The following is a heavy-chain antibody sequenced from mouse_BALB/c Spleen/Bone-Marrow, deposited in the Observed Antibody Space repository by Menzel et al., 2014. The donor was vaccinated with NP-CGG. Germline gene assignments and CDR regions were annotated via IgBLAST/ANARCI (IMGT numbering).Heavy chain of an antibody. Sequence: EVKVVESGGGLVKPGGSLKLSCAASGFTLSSFAMSWVRQTPEKRLEWVATISSGGSYTYYPDSVKGRFTISRDNAKNTLYLQMSSLRSEDTAMYYWARHSGSTSYYYTMDYWGQGTSVTVSS. D-gene: IGHD1-1*01. J-gene: IGHJ4*01. V-gene: IGHV5-9-3*01. CDR1: GFTLSSFA. CDR2: ISSGGSYT. CDR3: ARHSGSTSYYYTMDY.